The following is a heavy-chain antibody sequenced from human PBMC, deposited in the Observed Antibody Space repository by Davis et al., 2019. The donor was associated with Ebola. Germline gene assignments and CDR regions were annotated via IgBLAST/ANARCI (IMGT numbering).Heavy chain of an antibody. J-gene: IGHJ1*01. V-gene: IGHV3-30-3*01. CDR1: GFTFSSYA. Sequence: GESLKISCAASGFTFSSYAMHWVRQAPGKGLEWVAVISYDGSNKYYADSVKGRFTISSDNSKNTLYLQMNSLRAEDTAVYYCASNYYDSSGYYFLWYFQHWGQGTLVTVSS. CDR3: ASNYYDSSGYYFLWYFQH. D-gene: IGHD3-22*01. CDR2: ISYDGSNK.